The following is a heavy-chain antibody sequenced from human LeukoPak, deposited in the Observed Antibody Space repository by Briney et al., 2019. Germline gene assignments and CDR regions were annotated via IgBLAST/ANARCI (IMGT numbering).Heavy chain of an antibody. Sequence: GESLKISCKGSGFTFTSNWIGWVRQMPGEGLEWMGITYPGDSDTRYSSSFQGQVTISADKSVNTAYLQWSSLKASDTAVYYCTTVARRRAYTYGNDGFHIWGQGTMVTVSS. J-gene: IGHJ3*02. D-gene: IGHD4-17*01. CDR3: TTVARRRAYTYGNDGFHI. CDR1: GFTFTSNW. V-gene: IGHV5-51*01. CDR2: TYPGDSDT.